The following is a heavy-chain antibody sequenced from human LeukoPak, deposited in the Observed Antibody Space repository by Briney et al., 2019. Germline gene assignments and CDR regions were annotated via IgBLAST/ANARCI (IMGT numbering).Heavy chain of an antibody. CDR3: GRGIQSFNP. CDR2: MNPNSGDR. V-gene: IGHV1-8*02. Sequence: ASVKVSCKASGYTFSSYDINWVRQATGQGLEWMGWMNPNSGDRGYAQKFHDRVTMTSDTSMSAAYMEISRLTYDDTAVYYCGRGIQSFNPWGQGTLVTVSS. CDR1: GYTFSSYD. J-gene: IGHJ5*02.